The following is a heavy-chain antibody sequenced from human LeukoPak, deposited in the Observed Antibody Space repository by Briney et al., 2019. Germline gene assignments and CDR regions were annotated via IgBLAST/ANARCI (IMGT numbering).Heavy chain of an antibody. J-gene: IGHJ4*02. CDR1: GGSFSGYY. D-gene: IGHD4-17*01. Sequence: SETLSLTCAVYGGSFSGYYWSWIRQPPGKGLEWIGEINHSGSTNYNPSLKSRVTISVDTSKNQFSLKLGSVAAADTAVYYYARVGTTTVRPFDYWGQGTLVTVSS. CDR2: INHSGST. CDR3: ARVGTTTVRPFDY. V-gene: IGHV4-34*01.